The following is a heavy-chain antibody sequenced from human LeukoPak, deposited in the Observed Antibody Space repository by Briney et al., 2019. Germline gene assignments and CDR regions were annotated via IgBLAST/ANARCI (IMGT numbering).Heavy chain of an antibody. J-gene: IGHJ4*02. V-gene: IGHV1-69*05. CDR3: ARDRYSSSPGWLSYFDY. Sequence: SVMVSCKASGGTFSSYAISWVRQAPGQGLEWMGRIIPIFGTANYAQKFQGRVTITTDESTSTAYMELSSLRSEDTAVYYCARDRYSSSPGWLSYFDYWGQGTLVTVSS. CDR2: IIPIFGTA. D-gene: IGHD6-6*01. CDR1: GGTFSSYA.